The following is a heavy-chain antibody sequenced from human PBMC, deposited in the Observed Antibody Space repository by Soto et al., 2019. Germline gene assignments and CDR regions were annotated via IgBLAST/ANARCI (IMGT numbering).Heavy chain of an antibody. CDR3: AKVLEYYYDSSGYYFDY. CDR2: ISGSGGST. CDR1: GFTFSSYA. V-gene: IGHV3-23*01. Sequence: EVPLLESGGGLVQPGGSLRLSCAASGFTFSSYAMSWVRQAPGKGLEWVSAISGSGGSTYYADSVKGRFTISRDNSKNTMYLQMNSLRAEDTAVYYCAKVLEYYYDSSGYYFDYWGQGTLVTVSS. D-gene: IGHD3-22*01. J-gene: IGHJ4*02.